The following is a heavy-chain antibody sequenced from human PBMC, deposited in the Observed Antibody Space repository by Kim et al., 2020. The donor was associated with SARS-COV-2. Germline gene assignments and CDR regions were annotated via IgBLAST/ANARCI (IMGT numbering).Heavy chain of an antibody. CDR2: IKSKTDGGTT. CDR3: TTENGDYEAYWFDP. V-gene: IGHV3-15*01. D-gene: IGHD4-17*01. J-gene: IGHJ5*02. CDR1: GFTFSNAW. Sequence: GGSLRLSCAASGFTFSNAWMSWVRQAPGKGLEWVGRIKSKTDGGTTDYAAPVKGRFTISRDDSKNTLYLQMNSLKTEDTAVYYCTTENGDYEAYWFDPWGQGTLVTVSS.